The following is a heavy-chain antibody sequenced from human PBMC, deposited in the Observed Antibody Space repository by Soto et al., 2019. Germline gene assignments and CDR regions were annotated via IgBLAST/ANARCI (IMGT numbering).Heavy chain of an antibody. J-gene: IGHJ4*02. Sequence: PGGSLRLSCAASGFTFSSYAMSWVRQAPGKGLEWVSAISGSGGSTYYADSVKGRFTISRDNSKNTLYLQMNSLRAEDTAVYYCAKTHLRDLWSGYSYYFDYWGQGTLVTVSS. V-gene: IGHV3-23*01. CDR2: ISGSGGST. D-gene: IGHD3-3*01. CDR3: AKTHLRDLWSGYSYYFDY. CDR1: GFTFSSYA.